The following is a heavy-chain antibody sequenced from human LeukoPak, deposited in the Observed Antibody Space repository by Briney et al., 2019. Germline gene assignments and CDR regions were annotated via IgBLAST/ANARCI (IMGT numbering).Heavy chain of an antibody. Sequence: SETLSLTCSVSGGSINSYYWSWIRQPPGEGLEWIGYIFYTGTTNYNPSLKSRVTISLDTSKNQFSLKLISVTAADTAVYYCARKTSGWFGPWGQGTLVTVSS. J-gene: IGHJ5*02. CDR1: GGSINSYY. CDR3: ARKTSGWFGP. V-gene: IGHV4-59*01. CDR2: IFYTGTT. D-gene: IGHD3-10*01.